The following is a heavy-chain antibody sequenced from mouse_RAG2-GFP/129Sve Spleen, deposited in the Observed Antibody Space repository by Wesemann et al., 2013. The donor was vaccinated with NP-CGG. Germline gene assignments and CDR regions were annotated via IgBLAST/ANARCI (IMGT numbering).Heavy chain of an antibody. D-gene: IGHD1-1*01. CDR3: ARFYYGSSYWFAY. V-gene: IGHV1-82*01. J-gene: IGHJ3*01. CDR2: IYPGDGDT. Sequence: GRIYPGDGDTNYNGKFKGKATLTADKSSSTAYMQLSSLTSVDSAVYYCARFYYGSSYWFAYWGAKGGLWVTVSA.